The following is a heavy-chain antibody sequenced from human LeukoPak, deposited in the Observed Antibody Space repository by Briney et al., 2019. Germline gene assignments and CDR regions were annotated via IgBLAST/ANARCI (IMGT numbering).Heavy chain of an antibody. D-gene: IGHD2-2*02. CDR1: GYTFTSYA. CDR2: INTNTGNP. J-gene: IGHJ6*02. Sequence: GASVKVSCKASGYTFTSYAMNWVRQAPGQGLEWMGWINTNTGNPTYAQGFTGRFVFSLDTSVSTAYLQISSLKAEDTAVYYCAREHVLVVPAAITHYYYYYGMDVWGQGTTVTVPS. V-gene: IGHV7-4-1*02. CDR3: AREHVLVVPAAITHYYYYYGMDV.